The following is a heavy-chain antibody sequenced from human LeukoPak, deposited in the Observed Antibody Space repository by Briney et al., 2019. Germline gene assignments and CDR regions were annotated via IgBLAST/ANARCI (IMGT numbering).Heavy chain of an antibody. V-gene: IGHV1-46*01. CDR1: GHTFTSYY. J-gene: IGHJ6*02. CDR2: INPSGGST. Sequence: ASVKVSCKASGHTFTSYYMHWVRQAPGQGLEWMGIINPSGGSTSYAQKFQGRVTMTRDTSTSTVYMKLSSLRSEDTAVYYCARADSSSWYLRHYYGMDVWGQGTTVTVSS. CDR3: ARADSSSWYLRHYYGMDV. D-gene: IGHD6-13*01.